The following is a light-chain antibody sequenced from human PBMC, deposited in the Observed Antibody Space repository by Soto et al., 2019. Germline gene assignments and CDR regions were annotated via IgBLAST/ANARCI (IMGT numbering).Light chain of an antibody. CDR3: CSYAGSYTHV. CDR1: SSDVGTYTY. CDR2: DVI. J-gene: IGLJ1*01. Sequence: QSVLTQPRSVSGSPGQSVTISCTGTSSDVGTYTYVSWYQQHPGKAPKLIIYDVIKRPSGVPDRFSGSKSGNTASLTISGLQAEYEADYYCCSYAGSYTHVFGTGTKVTVL. V-gene: IGLV2-11*01.